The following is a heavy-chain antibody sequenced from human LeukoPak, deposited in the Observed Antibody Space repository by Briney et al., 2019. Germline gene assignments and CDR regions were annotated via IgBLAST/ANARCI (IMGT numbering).Heavy chain of an antibody. J-gene: IGHJ1*01. D-gene: IGHD2-21*02. CDR2: IYHSGNT. CDR3: ARGGSCGGDCYSGLDFQH. Sequence: SGGSLRLSCAASGFTISSYYMAWVRQAPGKGLEWVSVIYHSGNTDYADSVKGRFTISRDNSKNTVYLQMSSLRAEDTAVYYCARGGSCGGDCYSGLDFQHWGQGTLVTVSS. CDR1: GFTISSYY. V-gene: IGHV3-53*01.